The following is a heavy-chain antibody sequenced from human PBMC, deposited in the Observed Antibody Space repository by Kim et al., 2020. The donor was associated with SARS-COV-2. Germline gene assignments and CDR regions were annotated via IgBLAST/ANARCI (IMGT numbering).Heavy chain of an antibody. CDR3: ARDTVGGYSYGYVLDYYGMDV. V-gene: IGHV1-69*13. D-gene: IGHD5-18*01. CDR2: IIPIFGTA. CDR1: GGTFSSYA. Sequence: SVKVSCKASGGTFSSYAISWVRQAPGQGLEWMGGIIPIFGTANYAQKFQGRVTITADESTSTAYMELSSLRSEDTAVYYCARDTVGGYSYGYVLDYYGMDVWGQGTTVTVSS. J-gene: IGHJ6*02.